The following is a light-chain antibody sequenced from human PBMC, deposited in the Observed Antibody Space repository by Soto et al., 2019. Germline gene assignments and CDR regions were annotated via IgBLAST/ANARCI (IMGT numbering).Light chain of an antibody. V-gene: IGKV3-15*01. J-gene: IGKJ3*01. CDR2: GSS. Sequence: EIVMTQSPATLSASPGERATLSCRASQRVYSTLAWYQQKPGQAPRLLIYGSSTRATGIPARFSGSGSGTEFTLTICSLQSEDFAVYYCQQYNNWPLTFGPGTKVDIK. CDR1: QRVYST. CDR3: QQYNNWPLT.